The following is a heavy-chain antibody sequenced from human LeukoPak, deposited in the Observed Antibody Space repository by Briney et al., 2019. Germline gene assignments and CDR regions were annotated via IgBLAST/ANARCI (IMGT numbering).Heavy chain of an antibody. CDR3: ARVLQSGFIDY. CDR2: IYYSGST. Sequence: PSETLSLTCTVSGVSISSSSYYWGWIRQPPGKGLEWIGSIYYSGSTYYNPSLKSRVTISVDTSKNQFSLKLSSVTAADTAVYYCARVLQSGFIDYWGQGTLVTVSS. J-gene: IGHJ4*02. V-gene: IGHV4-39*07. CDR1: GVSISSSSYY. D-gene: IGHD3-3*01.